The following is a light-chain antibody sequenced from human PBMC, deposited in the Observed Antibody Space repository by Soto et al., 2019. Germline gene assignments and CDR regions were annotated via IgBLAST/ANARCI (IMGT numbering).Light chain of an antibody. V-gene: IGLV3-21*02. J-gene: IGLJ1*01. CDR1: NIGSKS. CDR2: DDG. CDR3: QVWDSSRDHYV. Sequence: SYELAQPPSVSVAPGQTARIPCGGNNIGSKSVHWYQQKPGQAPVLVVYDDGDRPSGIPERFSGSNSGNTATLTISRVEAGDEADYYCQVWDSSRDHYVFGPGTKVTVL.